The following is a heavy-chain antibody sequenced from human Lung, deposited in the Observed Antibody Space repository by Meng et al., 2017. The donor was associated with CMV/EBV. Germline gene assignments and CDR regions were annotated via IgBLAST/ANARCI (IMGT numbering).Heavy chain of an antibody. D-gene: IGHD3-3*01. CDR3: ARDPYYDFWDGYYAAYYYFGLDD. CDR1: GYTFTNNY. J-gene: IGHJ6*02. V-gene: IGHV1-46*01. CDR2: INPSGGST. Sequence: ASXXVSXKASGYTFTNNYIHWVRQAPGQGLEWMGTINPSGGSTRYTQKFQGRVTRTRDTSTATVYMEVSSLRSEDTAVYYCARDPYYDFWDGYYAAYYYFGLDDWXQGTTVTVSS.